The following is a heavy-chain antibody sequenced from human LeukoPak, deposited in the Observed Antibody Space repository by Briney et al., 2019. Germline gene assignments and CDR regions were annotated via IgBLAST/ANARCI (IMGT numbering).Heavy chain of an antibody. CDR1: GGSFSGYY. V-gene: IGHV4-34*01. Sequence: SETLSLTCAVYGGSFSGYYWSWMRQPPGKGLEWFGEINHSGSTNYNPSLQSRVTISVDTSKNQFSLTLSSVTAADTAVYYCARGGSYSRGYYYYYMDVWGKGTTVTVSS. CDR2: INHSGST. D-gene: IGHD6-13*01. CDR3: ARGGSYSRGYYYYYMDV. J-gene: IGHJ6*03.